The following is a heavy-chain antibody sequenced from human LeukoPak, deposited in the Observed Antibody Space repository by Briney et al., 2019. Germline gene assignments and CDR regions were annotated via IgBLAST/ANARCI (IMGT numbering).Heavy chain of an antibody. Sequence: PGGSLRLSCAASGFTFSSYGMHWVRQAPGKGLEWVAVIWYDGSNKYYADSVKGRLTISRDNSKNTLYLQMNSLRAEDTAVYYCARGAVVYGSGSYYGDYWGQGTLVTVSS. V-gene: IGHV3-33*01. CDR2: IWYDGSNK. D-gene: IGHD3-10*01. CDR3: ARGAVVYGSGSYYGDY. J-gene: IGHJ4*02. CDR1: GFTFSSYG.